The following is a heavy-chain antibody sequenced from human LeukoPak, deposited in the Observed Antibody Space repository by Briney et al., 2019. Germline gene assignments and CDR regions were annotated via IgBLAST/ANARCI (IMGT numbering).Heavy chain of an antibody. Sequence: SETLSLTCTVSGGAISSYYWSWIRQPPGKGLEWIGYIYYSGSTNYNPSLKSRVTISVDTSKNQFSLKLSSVTAADTAVYYCARAGGRYCSSTSCYDLFDYWGQGTLVTVSS. CDR1: GGAISSYY. D-gene: IGHD2-2*01. J-gene: IGHJ4*02. V-gene: IGHV4-59*01. CDR3: ARAGGRYCSSTSCYDLFDY. CDR2: IYYSGST.